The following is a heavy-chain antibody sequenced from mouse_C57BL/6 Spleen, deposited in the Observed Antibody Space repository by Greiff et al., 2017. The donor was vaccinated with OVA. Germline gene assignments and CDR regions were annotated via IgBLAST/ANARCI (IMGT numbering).Heavy chain of an antibody. Sequence: VQLQQSGAGLVKPGASVKLSCTASGFNIKDYYMHWVKQRTEQGLEWIGRIDPEDGETKNAPKFQGKATITADTSSNTAYLQLSSLTSEDTAVYYCARGDGYPGYWGQGTTLTVAS. V-gene: IGHV14-2*01. D-gene: IGHD2-3*01. CDR2: IDPEDGET. J-gene: IGHJ2*01. CDR3: ARGDGYPGY. CDR1: GFNIKDYY.